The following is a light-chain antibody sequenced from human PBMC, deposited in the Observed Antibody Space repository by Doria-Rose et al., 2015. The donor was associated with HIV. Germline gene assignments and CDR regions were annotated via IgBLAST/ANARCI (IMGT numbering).Light chain of an antibody. CDR3: QQAYSSPPWT. CDR2: AAS. V-gene: IGKV1-39*01. J-gene: IGKJ1*01. Sequence: SGYLHWFQQEPGTAPTLLIYAASRLQSGVPSRFSGSGSGTDSTLTISGLQPGDFATYYCQQAYSSPPWTFGQGTKVEMK. CDR1: SGY.